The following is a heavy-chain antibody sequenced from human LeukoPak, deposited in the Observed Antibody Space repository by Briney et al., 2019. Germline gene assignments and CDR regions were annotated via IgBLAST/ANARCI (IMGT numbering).Heavy chain of an antibody. CDR1: GFTFSSYA. J-gene: IGHJ4*02. CDR2: ISYDGSNK. D-gene: IGHD6-19*01. V-gene: IGHV3-30-3*01. Sequence: PGGSLRLSCAASGFTFSSYAMHWVRQAPGKGLEWVAVISYDGSNKYYADSVKGRFTISRDNSKNTLYLQMNSLRAEDTAVYYCARDRQWLVRGGTYDYWGQGTLVTVSS. CDR3: ARDRQWLVRGGTYDY.